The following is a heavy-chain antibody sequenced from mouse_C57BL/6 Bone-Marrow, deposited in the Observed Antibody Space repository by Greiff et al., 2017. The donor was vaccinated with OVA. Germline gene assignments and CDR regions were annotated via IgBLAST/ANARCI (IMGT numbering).Heavy chain of an antibody. CDR2: ICRGGST. V-gene: IGHV2-2*01. CDR1: GFSLTSYG. J-gene: IGHJ2*01. D-gene: IGHD1-1*01. Sequence: QVHVKQSGPGLVQPSQSLSITCTVSGFSLTSYGVHWVRQSPGKGLEWLGVICRGGSTDYNAAFITRLSICKDNSKSQVFFKMNSLQADDTAIYYCARKRGYGSSGDYFDYWGQGTTLTVSS. CDR3: ARKRGYGSSGDYFDY.